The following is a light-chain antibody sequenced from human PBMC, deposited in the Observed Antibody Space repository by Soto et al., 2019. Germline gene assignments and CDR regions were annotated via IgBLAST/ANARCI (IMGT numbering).Light chain of an antibody. J-gene: IGKJ3*01. V-gene: IGKV3-20*01. CDR2: GAS. CDR3: HQYGSSPLFT. CDR1: QSVSSSY. Sequence: EIVLTQSPGTLSLSPGERATLSCRASQSVSSSYLAWYRQKPGQAPRLLIYGASGRATGIPDRFSGSGSGTDFTLTIGRLEPEDFAVYYCHQYGSSPLFTFGPGTIVDIK.